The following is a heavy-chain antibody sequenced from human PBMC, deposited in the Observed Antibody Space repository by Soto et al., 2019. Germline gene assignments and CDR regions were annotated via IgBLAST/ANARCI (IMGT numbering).Heavy chain of an antibody. Sequence: SETLSLTCTVSGGSISSSSYYWGWIRQPPGKGLAWIGSIYYSGSTYNNPSLKSRVTISVDTSKNQFSLKLSSVTAADTAVYYCARHQLFYFDYWGQGTLVTVSS. CDR1: GGSISSSSYY. CDR2: IYYSGST. D-gene: IGHD3-10*01. J-gene: IGHJ4*02. CDR3: ARHQLFYFDY. V-gene: IGHV4-39*01.